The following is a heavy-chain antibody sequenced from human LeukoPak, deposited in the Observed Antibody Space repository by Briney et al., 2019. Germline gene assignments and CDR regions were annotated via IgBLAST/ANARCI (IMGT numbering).Heavy chain of an antibody. CDR2: IIPILGTA. CDR1: GGTFSSYA. V-gene: IGHV1-69*01. D-gene: IGHD3-3*01. CDR3: AAGLRFLEWLLSADY. Sequence: GASVKVSCKASGGTFSSYAISWVRQAPGQGLEWMGGIIPILGTANYAQKFQGRVTITADESTSTAYMELSSLRSEDTAVYYCAAGLRFLEWLLSADYWGQGTLVTVSS. J-gene: IGHJ4*02.